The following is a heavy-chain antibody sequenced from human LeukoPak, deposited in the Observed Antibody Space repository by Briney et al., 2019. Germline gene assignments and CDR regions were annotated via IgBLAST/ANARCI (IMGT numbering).Heavy chain of an antibody. J-gene: IGHJ4*02. CDR1: GVSISSGDYY. V-gene: IGHV4-30-4*01. D-gene: IGHD1-26*01. CDR2: IYYSGST. Sequence: SQTLSLTCTVSGVSISSGDYYWSWIRQPPGKGLEWIGYIYYSGSTYYNPSLKSRVTISVDTSKNQFSLKLSSVTAADTAVYCCARERGSYSTEYFDYWGQGTLVTVSP. CDR3: ARERGSYSTEYFDY.